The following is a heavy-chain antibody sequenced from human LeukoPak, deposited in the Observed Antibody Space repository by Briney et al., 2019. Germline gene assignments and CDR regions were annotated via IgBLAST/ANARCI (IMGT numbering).Heavy chain of an antibody. CDR3: ARDTPQHLKRYDY. V-gene: IGHV1-18*01. Sequence: ASVRVSCKASGYNFDKFGIAWVRQAPGQGLEWMGWINTHNGNTKYAQQYQGRVTMTTDTSTSTVYMELRSLRSDDTAVYFCARDTPQHLKRYDYWGQGTQVTVSS. CDR1: GYNFDKFG. D-gene: IGHD6-13*01. CDR2: INTHNGNT. J-gene: IGHJ4*02.